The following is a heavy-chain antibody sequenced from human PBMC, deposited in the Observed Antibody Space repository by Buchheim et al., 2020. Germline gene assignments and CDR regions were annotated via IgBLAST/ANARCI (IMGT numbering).Heavy chain of an antibody. CDR2: ISGSSYTI. J-gene: IGHJ4*02. CDR3: ARGNTMPDY. Sequence: EVQLVESGGGLVQPGGSLRLSCEASGFTFSSHVMNWVRQVPGKGLEWVSYISGSSYTIYYADSVKGRFTISRDNAKNSLYLQMNSLRDENTAVYYCARGNTMPDYWGQGTL. V-gene: IGHV3-48*02. CDR1: GFTFSSHV. D-gene: IGHD2-2*01.